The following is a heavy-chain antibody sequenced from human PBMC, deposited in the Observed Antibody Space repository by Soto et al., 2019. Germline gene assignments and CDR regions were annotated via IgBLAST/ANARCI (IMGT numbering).Heavy chain of an antibody. V-gene: IGHV1-18*01. CDR2: INTYNGKT. CDR3: ARNQYAVGGDF. J-gene: IGHJ4*02. CDR1: GYTFTDYG. D-gene: IGHD1-26*01. Sequence: QVQLVQSGAEVKKPGASVKVSCKASGYTFTDYGVSWVRQAPGQGLEWMGWINTYNGKTNYAPKVQARVTMTTDTSTTTAYMELRSLKSDDTAVYFCARNQYAVGGDFWGQVTLVTVSS.